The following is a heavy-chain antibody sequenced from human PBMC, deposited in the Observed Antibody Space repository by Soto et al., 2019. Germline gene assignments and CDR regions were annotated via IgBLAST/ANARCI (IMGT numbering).Heavy chain of an antibody. CDR2: IWYDGSNK. J-gene: IGHJ4*02. V-gene: IGHV3-33*01. CDR3: ARDKRYSYGAFDD. Sequence: GGSLRLSCAASGFTFSSYGMHWVRQAPGKGLEWVAVIWYDGSNKYYADSVKGRFTISRDNSKNTLYLQMNSLRAEDTAAYYCARDKRYSYGAFDDWGQGTRVTVSS. D-gene: IGHD5-18*01. CDR1: GFTFSSYG.